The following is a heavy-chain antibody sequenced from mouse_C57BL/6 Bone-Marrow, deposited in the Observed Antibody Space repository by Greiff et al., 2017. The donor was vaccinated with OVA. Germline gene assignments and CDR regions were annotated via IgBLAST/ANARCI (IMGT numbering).Heavy chain of an antibody. D-gene: IGHD2-2*01. CDR2: ISSGSSTI. J-gene: IGHJ3*01. CDR1: GFTFSDYG. CDR3: ARRDGYDVAWFAY. V-gene: IGHV5-17*01. Sequence: EVHLVESGGGLVKPGGSLKLSCAASGFTFSDYGMHWVRQAPEKGLEWVAYISSGSSTIYYADTVKGRFTISRDNAKNTLFLQMTSLRSEDTAMYYCARRDGYDVAWFAYWGQGTLVTVSA.